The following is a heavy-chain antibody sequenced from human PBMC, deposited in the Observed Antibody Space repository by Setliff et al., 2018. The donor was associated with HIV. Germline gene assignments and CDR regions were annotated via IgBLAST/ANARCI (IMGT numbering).Heavy chain of an antibody. D-gene: IGHD5-12*01. CDR1: GGSISSSSYY. Sequence: SETLSLTCTVSGGSISSSSYYWVWIRQPPGKGLDWIGSFYLTESTNYNPTLKSRVTISGDTSRNQFYLKLSSVTAADTAVYYCARLWLRGPPTWGQGTMVTVSS. CDR2: FYLTEST. CDR3: ARLWLRGPPT. V-gene: IGHV4-39*07. J-gene: IGHJ3*01.